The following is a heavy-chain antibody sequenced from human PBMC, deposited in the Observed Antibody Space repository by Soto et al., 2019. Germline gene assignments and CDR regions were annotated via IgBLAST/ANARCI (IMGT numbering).Heavy chain of an antibody. V-gene: IGHV1-8*01. CDR1: GYSFTNND. CDR3: ARMATFGSLNWFDP. Sequence: QVKLVQSGAEVREPGASVKVSCKASGYSFTNNDVSWGRQATGQGLEWMGWMNPGSGDTGYAQKFQGRVTMTRDISIATAYMEMSRLRSDDTAIYYCARMATFGSLNWFDPWGQGTLVTVSS. D-gene: IGHD3-16*01. CDR2: MNPGSGDT. J-gene: IGHJ5*02.